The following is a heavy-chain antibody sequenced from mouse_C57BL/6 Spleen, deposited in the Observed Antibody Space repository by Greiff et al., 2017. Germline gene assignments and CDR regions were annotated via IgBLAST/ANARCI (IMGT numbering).Heavy chain of an antibody. CDR1: GFTFNDYG. J-gene: IGHJ1*03. CDR3: ARQVYPEWYFDV. Sequence: EVKLVESGGGLVKPGGSLKLSCAASGFTFNDYGMHWVRQAPEKGLEWVAYISSGSSTIYYADTVKGRFTISRDNAKNTLFLQMTSLRSEDTAMYYCARQVYPEWYFDVWGTGTTVTVSS. V-gene: IGHV5-17*01. D-gene: IGHD2-1*01. CDR2: ISSGSSTI.